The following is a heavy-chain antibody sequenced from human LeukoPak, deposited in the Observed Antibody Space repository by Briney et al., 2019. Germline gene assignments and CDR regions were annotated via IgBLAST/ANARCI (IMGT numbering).Heavy chain of an antibody. D-gene: IGHD3-3*01. CDR1: GGTFSSYA. V-gene: IGHV1-69*04. CDR3: ARATYYDFWSGYYRPSGNWFDP. J-gene: IGHJ5*02. CDR2: IIPILGIA. Sequence: GASVKVSCKASGGTFSSYAISWVRQAPRQGLEWMGRIIPILGIANYAQKFQGRVTITADKSTSTAYMELSSLRSEDTAVYSCARATYYDFWSGYYRPSGNWFDPWGQGTLVTVSS.